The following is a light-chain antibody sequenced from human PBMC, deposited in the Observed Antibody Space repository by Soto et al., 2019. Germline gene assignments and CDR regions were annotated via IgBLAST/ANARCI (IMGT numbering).Light chain of an antibody. CDR2: GVS. J-gene: IGKJ1*01. CDR3: QHFNSWPLL. CDR1: QNVNNR. Sequence: EIVMTQSPAMLSVSPGERATLSCRASQNVNNRLAWYQQKAGQPPRLLIYGVSTRATGIPARFSGSGSGTEFTLTISSLQSEDVAVYYCQHFNSWPLLFGQGTKVEIK. V-gene: IGKV3-15*01.